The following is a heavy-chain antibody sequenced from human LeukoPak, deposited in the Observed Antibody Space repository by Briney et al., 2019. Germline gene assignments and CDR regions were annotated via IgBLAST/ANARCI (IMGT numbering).Heavy chain of an antibody. J-gene: IGHJ5*02. V-gene: IGHV1-2*02. D-gene: IGHD1-26*01. CDR3: ARVKALGIVGSTTVLDP. CDR1: GYTFTVYY. CDR2: INPNSHGI. Sequence: ASVKVSCKASGYTFTVYYIHWVRQAPGQGLEWMGWINPNSHGINYAQKFQGRVIMTRDTSISTVYMELSRLRSDDTAVYYCARVKALGIVGSTTVLDPWGQGTLVTVSS.